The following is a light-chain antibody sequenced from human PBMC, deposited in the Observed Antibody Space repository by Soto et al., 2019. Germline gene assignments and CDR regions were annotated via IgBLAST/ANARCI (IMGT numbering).Light chain of an antibody. V-gene: IGLV2-8*01. CDR1: SSDVGDYNY. Sequence: QSALTQLLSASGAAGQSVTITCTGTSSDVGDYNYVSWYQHHPGKAPKLMIYEVTKRPSGVPDRFSGSKSGNTASLTVSGLQAEDEADYYCSSYAGTNNPYVFGTGTKVTVL. J-gene: IGLJ1*01. CDR2: EVT. CDR3: SSYAGTNNPYV.